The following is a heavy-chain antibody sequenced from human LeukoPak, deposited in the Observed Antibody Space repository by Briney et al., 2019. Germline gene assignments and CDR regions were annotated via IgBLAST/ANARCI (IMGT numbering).Heavy chain of an antibody. CDR1: GGSISSSSYY. CDR3: ARMTTVTMPFDY. D-gene: IGHD4-17*01. V-gene: IGHV4-39*01. Sequence: SETLSLTCTVSGGSISSSSYYWGWIRQPPGKGLEWIVSIYYSGSTYYNPSLKSRVTISVDTSKNQFSLKLSSVTAADTAVYYCARMTTVTMPFDYWGQGTLVTVSS. CDR2: IYYSGST. J-gene: IGHJ4*02.